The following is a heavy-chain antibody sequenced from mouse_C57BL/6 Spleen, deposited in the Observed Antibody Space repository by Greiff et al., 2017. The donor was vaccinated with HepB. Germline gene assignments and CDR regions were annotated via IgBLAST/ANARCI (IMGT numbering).Heavy chain of an antibody. CDR1: GYTFTSYW. D-gene: IGHD2-5*01. CDR2: IHPNSGST. V-gene: IGHV1-64*01. CDR3: ARKGSNFYYFDY. Sequence: QVHVKQPGAELVKPGASVKLSCKASGYTFTSYWMHWVKQRPGQGLEWIGMIHPNSGSTNYNEKFKSKATLTVDKSSSTAYMQLSSLTSEDSAVYYCARKGSNFYYFDYWGQGTTLTVSS. J-gene: IGHJ2*01.